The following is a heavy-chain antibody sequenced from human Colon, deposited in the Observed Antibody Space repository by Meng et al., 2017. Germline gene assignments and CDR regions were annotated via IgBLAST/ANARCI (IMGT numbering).Heavy chain of an antibody. CDR3: VKRSAVGEHPPFEN. Sequence: GGSLRLSCAASGFSFSGFAMSWVRQAPGKGLEWVSTITNRGAPWYTNSVEGRFTISRDTSKNMLYLQLNSLRVEDTAVYYCVKRSAVGEHPPFENWGQGTLVTVSS. D-gene: IGHD3-3*01. CDR2: ITNRGAP. CDR1: GFSFSGFA. V-gene: IGHV3-23*01. J-gene: IGHJ4*02.